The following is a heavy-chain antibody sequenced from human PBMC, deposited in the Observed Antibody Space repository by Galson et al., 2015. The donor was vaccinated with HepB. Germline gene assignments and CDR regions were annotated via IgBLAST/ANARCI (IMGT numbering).Heavy chain of an antibody. CDR2: IRQDGNLQ. CDR3: ARWDKDTSGYYYVLS. J-gene: IGHJ4*02. Sequence: SLRLSCAASGFSFSNFWMTWVRQAPGKGLEWVASIRQDGNLQYSLDSVKGRFTISRDNAKSSLYLQMNSLRAEDTAVYYCARWDKDTSGYYYVLSWGQGTLVTVSS. V-gene: IGHV3-7*03. D-gene: IGHD3-22*01. CDR1: GFSFSNFW.